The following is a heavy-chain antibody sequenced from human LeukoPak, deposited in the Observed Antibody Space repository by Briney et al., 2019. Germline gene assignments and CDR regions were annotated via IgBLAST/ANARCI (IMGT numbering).Heavy chain of an antibody. V-gene: IGHV1-2*02. D-gene: IGHD3-9*01. CDR2: INPNSGGT. J-gene: IGHJ5*02. CDR3: ARCYDILTGYYAADENANWFDP. Sequence: ASVKVSCKASGYTFAGYYMHWVRQAPGQGLEWMGWINPNSGGTNYAQKFQGRVTMTRDTSISTAYMELSRLRSDDTAVYYCARCYDILTGYYAADENANWFDPWGQGTLVTVSS. CDR1: GYTFAGYY.